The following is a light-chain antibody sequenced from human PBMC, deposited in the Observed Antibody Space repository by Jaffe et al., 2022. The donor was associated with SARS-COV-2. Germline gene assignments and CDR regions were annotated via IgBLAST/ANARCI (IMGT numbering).Light chain of an antibody. Sequence: DIQMTQSPSSLSASVGDRVTISCRASQSISGYLNWYQQKPGKAPKILIYVTSRLQSGVPSRFSGSGSGTDFTLTISSLQPEDFATYYCQQSYRTPLTFGGGTKVEIK. CDR1: QSISGY. CDR3: QQSYRTPLT. J-gene: IGKJ4*01. CDR2: VTS. V-gene: IGKV1-39*01.